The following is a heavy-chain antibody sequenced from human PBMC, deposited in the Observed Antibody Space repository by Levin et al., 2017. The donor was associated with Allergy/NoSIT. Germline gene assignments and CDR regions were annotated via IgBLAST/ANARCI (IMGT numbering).Heavy chain of an antibody. CDR3: ARVVGYSGYDLIDY. D-gene: IGHD5-12*01. CDR1: GFTVSSNY. J-gene: IGHJ4*02. CDR2: IYSGGST. Sequence: PGGSLRLSCAASGFTVSSNYMSWVRQAPGKGLEWVSVIYSGGSTYYADSVKGRFTISRDNSKNTLYLQMNSLRAEDTAVYYCARVVGYSGYDLIDYWGQGTLVTVSS. V-gene: IGHV3-53*01.